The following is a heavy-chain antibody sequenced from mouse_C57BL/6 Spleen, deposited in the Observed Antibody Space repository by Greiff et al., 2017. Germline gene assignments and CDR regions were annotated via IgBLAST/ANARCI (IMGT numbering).Heavy chain of an antibody. Sequence: VQLQQSGPELVKPGASVKISCKASGYTFTDYYMNWVKQSHGKSLEWIGDINPNNGGTSYNQKFKGKATLTVDKSSSTAYMELRSLTSEDSAVYYSASYYYGSSYYFDYWGQGTTLTVSS. CDR1: GYTFTDYY. V-gene: IGHV1-26*01. CDR3: ASYYYGSSYYFDY. D-gene: IGHD1-1*01. CDR2: INPNNGGT. J-gene: IGHJ2*01.